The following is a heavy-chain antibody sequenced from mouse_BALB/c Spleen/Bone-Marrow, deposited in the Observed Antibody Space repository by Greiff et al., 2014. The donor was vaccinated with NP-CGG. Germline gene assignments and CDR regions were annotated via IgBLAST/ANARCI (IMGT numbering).Heavy chain of an antibody. CDR3: ARDKNYGSYWYFDV. J-gene: IGHJ1*01. V-gene: IGHV7-3*02. CDR1: GFTFTDYY. CDR2: IRNKANGYTT. Sequence: DVMLVESGGGLVQPGGSLRLSCATSGFTFTDYYMSWVRQPPGKALEWLGFIRNKANGYTTEYSASVKGRFTISRDNSQNILYLQMNTLRAEDSATYYCARDKNYGSYWYFDVWGAGTTVTVSS. D-gene: IGHD2-1*01.